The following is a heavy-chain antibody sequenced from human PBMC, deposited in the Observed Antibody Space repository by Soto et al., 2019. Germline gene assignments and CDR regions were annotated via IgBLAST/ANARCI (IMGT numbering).Heavy chain of an antibody. V-gene: IGHV3-21*01. J-gene: IGHJ4*02. CDR3: ARGGSGRYEDVDY. CDR1: GFTFSSYS. D-gene: IGHD6-19*01. CDR2: ISTSSSYI. Sequence: PGGSLRLFCAASGFTFSSYSMNWVHQAPGKGLEWVSSISTSSSYIHYADSVKGRFTISRDNAKNSMYLQMNSLRAEDTAVYYCARGGSGRYEDVDYWGQGTLVTVSS.